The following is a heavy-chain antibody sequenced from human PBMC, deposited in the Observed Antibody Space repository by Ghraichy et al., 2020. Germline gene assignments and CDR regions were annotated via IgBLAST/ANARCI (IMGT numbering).Heavy chain of an antibody. J-gene: IGHJ6*02. Sequence: ASVKVSCKASGYTFTTYYMHWVRQAPGQGLEWMGIINPSGGGTSYAQNFQGRVTMTRDTSTSTVYMELSSLRSEDTAVYYCARRFLDWYYGMDVWGQGTTVTVSS. D-gene: IGHD3-3*01. CDR2: INPSGGGT. V-gene: IGHV1-46*01. CDR1: GYTFTTYY. CDR3: ARRFLDWYYGMDV.